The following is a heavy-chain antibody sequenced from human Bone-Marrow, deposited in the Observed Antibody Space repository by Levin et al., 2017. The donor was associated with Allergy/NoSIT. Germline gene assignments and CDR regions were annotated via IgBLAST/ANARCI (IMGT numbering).Heavy chain of an antibody. Sequence: LSLTCATSGFAFSSYAMHWVRQAPGKGLEWVAMIWHDGSNTYYEDSVKGRFTISRDSSKNTVYLQMNSLRPEDTALYYCAKDLHYGSGTYSTHFDKWGQGTLVTVSS. D-gene: IGHD3-10*01. CDR1: GFAFSSYA. CDR2: IWHDGSNT. CDR3: AKDLHYGSGTYSTHFDK. J-gene: IGHJ4*02. V-gene: IGHV3-30*02.